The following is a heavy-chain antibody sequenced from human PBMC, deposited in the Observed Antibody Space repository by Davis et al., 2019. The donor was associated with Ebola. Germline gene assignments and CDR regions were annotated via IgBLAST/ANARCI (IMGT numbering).Heavy chain of an antibody. CDR2: IYYSWGT. V-gene: IGHV4-59*01. Sequence: SGTLTPTFTVPGGSIPNYYWHWIRQPPGKGPVWVGYIYYSWGTNYNPSLKSRVTISVDTSQNQFSLKLSSVTAADTAVYYCARGNYGDYIVLYYYNMDVWGQGTTVTVSS. D-gene: IGHD4-17*01. CDR1: GGSIPNYY. J-gene: IGHJ6*02. CDR3: ARGNYGDYIVLYYYNMDV.